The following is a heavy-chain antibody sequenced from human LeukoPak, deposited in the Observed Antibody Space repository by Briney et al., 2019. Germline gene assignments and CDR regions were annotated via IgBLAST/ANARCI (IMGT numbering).Heavy chain of an antibody. J-gene: IGHJ4*02. CDR2: ISFNGDTT. CDR1: GFTFSRYA. CDR3: ARDLSEKFSSDY. V-gene: IGHV3-30-3*01. Sequence: LGGSLRLSCAASGFTFSRYAMHWARQAPGKGLEWVTFISFNGDTTYYADSVKGRFTISRDKSKRMVYLQMNSLRAEDTAVYYCARDLSEKFSSDYWGQGTLVTVSS.